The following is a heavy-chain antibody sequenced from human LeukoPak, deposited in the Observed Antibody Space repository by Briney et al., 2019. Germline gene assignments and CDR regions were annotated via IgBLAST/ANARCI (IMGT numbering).Heavy chain of an antibody. V-gene: IGHV3-33*01. CDR3: AFEIGRSQGAFDI. CDR1: GFIFSKYA. Sequence: PGGSLRLSCAASGFIFSKYAMHWVRQTPGKGLEWVAAIWNDGSDENYADSVKGRFTISSDNSKNTLYLQMSSLSAGDTAVYYCAFEIGRSQGAFDIWGQGTVITVSS. J-gene: IGHJ3*02. D-gene: IGHD1-26*01. CDR2: IWNDGSDE.